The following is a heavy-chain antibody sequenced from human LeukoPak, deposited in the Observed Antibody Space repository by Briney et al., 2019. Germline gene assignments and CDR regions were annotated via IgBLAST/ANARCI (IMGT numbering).Heavy chain of an antibody. CDR2: ISGSGGST. D-gene: IGHD5-18*01. V-gene: IGHV3-23*01. Sequence: PGGSLRLSCAASGFTFSSYAMSWVRQAPGKGLEWVSAISGSGGSTYYADSVKGRFTISRDNSKNTLYLQMNSLRAEDTAVYYCAKIALSYSYGMRNWFDPWGQGTLVTVSS. J-gene: IGHJ5*02. CDR1: GFTFSSYA. CDR3: AKIALSYSYGMRNWFDP.